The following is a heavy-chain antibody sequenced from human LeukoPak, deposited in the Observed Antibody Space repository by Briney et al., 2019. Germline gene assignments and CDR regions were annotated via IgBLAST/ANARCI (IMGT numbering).Heavy chain of an antibody. D-gene: IGHD3-10*01. CDR2: IYYSGST. V-gene: IGHV4-59*08. Sequence: SETLSLTCTVSGGSISSYYWSWLRQPPGKGLEWIGYIYYSGSTNYNPSLKSRVTISVDTSKNQFSLKLSSVTAADTAVYYCARHGYYGSSSSYYYYGMDVWGQGTTVTVSS. CDR3: ARHGYYGSSSSYYYYGMDV. J-gene: IGHJ6*02. CDR1: GGSISSYY.